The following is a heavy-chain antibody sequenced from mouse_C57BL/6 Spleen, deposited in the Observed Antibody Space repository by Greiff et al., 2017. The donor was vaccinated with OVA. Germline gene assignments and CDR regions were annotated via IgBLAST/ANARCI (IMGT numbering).Heavy chain of an antibody. CDR1: EYEFPSHD. V-gene: IGHV5-2*01. J-gene: IGHJ1*03. Sequence: EVMLVESGGGLVQPGESLKLSCESNEYEFPSHDMSWVRKTPEKRLELVAAINSDGGSTYYPDTMERRFIISRDNTKKTLYMQMSSLRSEDTALYDCARRRGRTYWYFDVWGTGTTVTVSS. CDR2: INSDGGST. D-gene: IGHD1-1*01. CDR3: ARRRGRTYWYFDV.